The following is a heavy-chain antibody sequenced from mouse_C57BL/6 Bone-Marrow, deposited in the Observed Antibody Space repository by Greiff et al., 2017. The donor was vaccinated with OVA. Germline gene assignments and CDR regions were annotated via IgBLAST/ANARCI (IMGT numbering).Heavy chain of an antibody. CDR2: ISSGGSYT. J-gene: IGHJ2*01. CDR3: ARHDGYYHDY. D-gene: IGHD2-3*01. Sequence: DVMLVESGGDLVKPGGSLKLSCAASGFTFSSYGMSWVRQTPDKRLEWVATISSGGSYTYYPDSVKGRFTISRDNAKNTLYLQMSSLKSEDTAMYYCARHDGYYHDYWGQGTTLTVSS. V-gene: IGHV5-6*02. CDR1: GFTFSSYG.